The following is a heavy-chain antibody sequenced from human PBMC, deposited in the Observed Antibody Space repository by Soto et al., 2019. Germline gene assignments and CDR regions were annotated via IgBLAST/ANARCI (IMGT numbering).Heavy chain of an antibody. CDR3: ARKIPGSTTRPNYWYFDL. J-gene: IGHJ2*01. Sequence: GGSLRLSCAASGFTFSSYAMSWVRQAPGKGLEWVTAISGSGDAAYFADSVRGRFTISRDNSKNTVTLQMNSLGVDDTAVYYCARKIPGSTTRPNYWYFDLWGRGTLVTVSS. D-gene: IGHD2-2*01. CDR2: ISGSGDAA. CDR1: GFTFSSYA. V-gene: IGHV3-23*01.